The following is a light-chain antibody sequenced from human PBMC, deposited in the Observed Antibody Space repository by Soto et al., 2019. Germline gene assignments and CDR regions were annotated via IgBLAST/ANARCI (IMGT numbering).Light chain of an antibody. CDR1: QSVSSN. CDR3: QQYNNWPFT. V-gene: IGKV3D-15*01. J-gene: IGKJ3*01. Sequence: EIVMTQSPATLSVSPGERATLSCRASQSVSSNLAWYQQKPGQAPRLLMYGASTRATGIPARFSGSRSGTEFPLTISSLQSEDFAVYYCQQYNNWPFTFGPGTKVDI. CDR2: GAS.